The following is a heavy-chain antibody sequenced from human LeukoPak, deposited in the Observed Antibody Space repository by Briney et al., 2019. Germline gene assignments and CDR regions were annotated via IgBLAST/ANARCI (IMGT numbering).Heavy chain of an antibody. CDR1: GFTFSSYE. Sequence: PGGSLRLSCAASGFTFSSYEINWVRQAPGKGLEWVSAIGPTGRSTYYADSVRGRFTISRDNSKNTLYLQMNSLRAEDTAIYYCAKDPMVRGSTYDYWGQGTLVTVSS. V-gene: IGHV3-23*01. D-gene: IGHD3-10*01. CDR3: AKDPMVRGSTYDY. J-gene: IGHJ4*02. CDR2: IGPTGRST.